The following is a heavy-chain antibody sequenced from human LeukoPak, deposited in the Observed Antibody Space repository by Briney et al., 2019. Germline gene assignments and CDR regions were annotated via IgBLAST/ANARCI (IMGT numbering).Heavy chain of an antibody. CDR3: AKDIGAVGALDY. J-gene: IGHJ4*02. V-gene: IGHV3-23*01. CDR2: ISGSGGST. CDR1: GFTFSSYA. Sequence: GGSLRLSCAASGFTFSSYAMSWFRQAPGKGLEWVSAISGSGGSTYYADSVKGRFTISRDNSKNTLYLQMNSLRAEDTAVYYCAKDIGAVGALDYWGQGTLVTVSS. D-gene: IGHD1-26*01.